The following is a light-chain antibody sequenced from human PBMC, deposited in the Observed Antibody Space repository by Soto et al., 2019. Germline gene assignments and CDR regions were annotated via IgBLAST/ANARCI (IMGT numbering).Light chain of an antibody. CDR2: EVS. CDR3: CSYAGSSIPXI. CDR1: SSDVGNYNL. Sequence: QSVLTQPASVSGSPGQSITISCTGTSSDVGNYNLVSWYQQHPGKAPKLMIYEVSKWPSGVSNRFSGSKSGNTASLTISGLQAEDEADYYCCSYAGSSIPXIXGTGTKVTVL. J-gene: IGLJ1*01. V-gene: IGLV2-23*02.